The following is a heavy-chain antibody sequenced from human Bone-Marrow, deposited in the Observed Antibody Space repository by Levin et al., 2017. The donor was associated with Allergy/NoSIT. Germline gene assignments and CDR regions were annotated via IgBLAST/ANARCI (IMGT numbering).Heavy chain of an antibody. CDR3: ARADGYYDPLTGYGTLGY. D-gene: IGHD3-9*01. J-gene: IGHJ4*02. CDR1: GYTFYSYG. V-gene: IGHV1-18*01. Sequence: ASVKVSCKASGYTFYSYGISWVRQAPGQGLEWMGWIGGHTGNTNYAQNLQGRVTMTRDTSTRTAYMELRNLRSDDTAVYFCARADGYYDPLTGYGTLGYWGQGTLVTVSS. CDR2: IGGHTGNT.